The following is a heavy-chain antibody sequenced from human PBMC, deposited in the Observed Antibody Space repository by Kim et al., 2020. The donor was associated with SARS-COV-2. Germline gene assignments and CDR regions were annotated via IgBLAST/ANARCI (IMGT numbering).Heavy chain of an antibody. Sequence: GGSLRLSCAASGFTFSSYAMHWVRQAPGKGLEWVAVISYDGSNKYYADSVKGRFTISRDNSKNTLYLQMNSLRAEDTAVYYCARDWGSSWWSYFDYWGHGTLVTVSS. CDR1: GFTFSSYA. D-gene: IGHD6-13*01. CDR3: ARDWGSSWWSYFDY. J-gene: IGHJ4*01. CDR2: ISYDGSNK. V-gene: IGHV3-30*04.